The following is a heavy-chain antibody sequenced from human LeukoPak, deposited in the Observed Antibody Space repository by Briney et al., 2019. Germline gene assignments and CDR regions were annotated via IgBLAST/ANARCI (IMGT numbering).Heavy chain of an antibody. CDR2: IYYSGST. Sequence: SETLSLTCTVSGGSISSYYWSWIRQPPGKGLEWIGYIYYSGSTNYNPSLKSRVTISVDTSKNQFSLKLSSVTAADAAVYYCARALLRPWFDPWGQGTLVTVSS. D-gene: IGHD3-22*01. V-gene: IGHV4-59*01. J-gene: IGHJ5*02. CDR3: ARALLRPWFDP. CDR1: GGSISSYY.